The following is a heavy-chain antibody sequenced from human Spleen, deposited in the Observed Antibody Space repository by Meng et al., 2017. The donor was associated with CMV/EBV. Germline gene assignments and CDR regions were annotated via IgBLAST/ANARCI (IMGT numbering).Heavy chain of an antibody. Sequence: GESLKISCAVSGFTFSSYWMSWVRQAPGKGLEWVSYISVSGNTIYYADSVKGRFTISRDNAKNSMYLVMNSLRAEDTAVYYCASTNGATRAAFDIWGQGTMVTVSS. CDR1: GFTFSSYW. V-gene: IGHV3-48*04. J-gene: IGHJ3*02. D-gene: IGHD1-1*01. CDR3: ASTNGATRAAFDI. CDR2: ISVSGNTI.